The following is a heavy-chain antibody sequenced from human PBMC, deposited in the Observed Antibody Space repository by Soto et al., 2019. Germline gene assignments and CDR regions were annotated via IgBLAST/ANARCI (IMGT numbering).Heavy chain of an antibody. J-gene: IGHJ4*02. D-gene: IGHD2-15*01. CDR3: ARECSGGSCPFDY. Sequence: PGGSLRLSCAASGFTFSSYWMSWVRQAPGKGLEWVANIKQDGSEKYYVDSVKGRFTISRDNAKNSLYLQMNSLRAEDTAVYYCARECSGGSCPFDYWGQGTLVTVSS. CDR1: GFTFSSYW. V-gene: IGHV3-7*01. CDR2: IKQDGSEK.